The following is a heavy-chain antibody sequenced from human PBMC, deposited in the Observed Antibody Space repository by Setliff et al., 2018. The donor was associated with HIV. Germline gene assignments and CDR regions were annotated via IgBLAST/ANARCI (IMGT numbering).Heavy chain of an antibody. CDR3: ARDRIEVLADSPHDVFDI. D-gene: IGHD3-22*01. J-gene: IGHJ3*02. CDR1: GGSVGSGSYY. V-gene: IGHV4-61*01. Sequence: TSETLSLTCTVSGGSVGSGSYYWSWVRQPPGKGLEWIGRVHNSAGSNYNPSLKSRVTMSVDTAKNQLSLKLTAVSAADTAVYYCARDRIEVLADSPHDVFDIWGRGIMVTVSS. CDR2: VHNSAGS.